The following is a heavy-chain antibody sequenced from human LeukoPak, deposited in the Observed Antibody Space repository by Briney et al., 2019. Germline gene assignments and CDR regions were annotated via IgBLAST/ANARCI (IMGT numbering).Heavy chain of an antibody. CDR2: IYYSGST. Sequence: PSETLSLTYIVSGGSISSSTYYWGWIRQPPGKGLEWIGSIYYSGSTYYNPSLKSRVTISVDTSKNQFSLKLSSVTAADTAVYYCARSGRAALEFDYWGQGTLVTVSS. J-gene: IGHJ4*02. V-gene: IGHV4-39*01. D-gene: IGHD6-6*01. CDR1: GGSISSSTYY. CDR3: ARSGRAALEFDY.